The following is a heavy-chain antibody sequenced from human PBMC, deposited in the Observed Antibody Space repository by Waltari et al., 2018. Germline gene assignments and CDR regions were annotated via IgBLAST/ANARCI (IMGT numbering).Heavy chain of an antibody. D-gene: IGHD5-18*01. Sequence: EVQLVESGGGLVQPGGSLRLSCAASGFTFSSYEMNWVRQAPGKGLEWVSYISSSGSTIYYADSVKGRFTISRDNAKNSLYLQMNSLRAEDTAVYYCARNPTGIQLWSDYWGQGTLVTVSS. J-gene: IGHJ4*02. CDR3: ARNPTGIQLWSDY. CDR1: GFTFSSYE. V-gene: IGHV3-48*03. CDR2: ISSSGSTI.